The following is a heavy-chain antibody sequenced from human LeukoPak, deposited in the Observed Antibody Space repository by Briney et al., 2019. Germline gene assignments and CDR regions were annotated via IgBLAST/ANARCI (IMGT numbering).Heavy chain of an antibody. CDR1: GYTFTSYG. D-gene: IGHD6-13*01. J-gene: IGHJ6*03. CDR2: ITAYNGNT. CDR3: AREAAARYYYYYYMDV. Sequence: ASVKVSCKASGYTFTSYGISWGPQTPEQGLGGRGWITAYNGNTNYAQTLQGRVTMTTDTSTSTAYMELRSLRSDDTAVYYCAREAAARYYYYYYMDVWGKGTTVTVSS. V-gene: IGHV1-18*01.